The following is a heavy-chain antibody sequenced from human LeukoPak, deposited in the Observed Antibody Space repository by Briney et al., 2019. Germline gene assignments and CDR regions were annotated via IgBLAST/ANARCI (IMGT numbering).Heavy chain of an antibody. J-gene: IGHJ4*02. Sequence: GGSLRLSCAASGFTFSTYAMHWIRQAPGKGLEYVSAISSDGDSTYYANSVKGRFTISRDNSKNTVFLQMGSLRDEDMAVYYCARRYCTNTDCSPFDYWGQGTLVTVSS. CDR3: ARRYCTNTDCSPFDY. V-gene: IGHV3-64*01. D-gene: IGHD2-8*01. CDR2: ISSDGDST. CDR1: GFTFSTYA.